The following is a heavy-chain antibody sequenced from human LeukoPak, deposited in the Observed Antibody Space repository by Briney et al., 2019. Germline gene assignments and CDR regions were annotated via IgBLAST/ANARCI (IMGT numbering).Heavy chain of an antibody. D-gene: IGHD5-12*01. J-gene: IGHJ4*02. V-gene: IGHV3-7*01. CDR3: ARAPGHDSHDWVSQFDC. CDR1: GFSFTNYW. Sequence: GGSLRLSCVASGFSFTNYWMSWVRQAPGKALEWVANIKNDGSAKYYVESVKGRFTISRDNAKNSLYLLMNSLRAEDTAVYYCARAPGHDSHDWVSQFDCWGQGTLVTVSS. CDR2: IKNDGSAK.